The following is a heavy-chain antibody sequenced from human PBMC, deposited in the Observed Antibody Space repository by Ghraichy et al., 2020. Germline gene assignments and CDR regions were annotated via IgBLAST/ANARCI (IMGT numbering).Heavy chain of an antibody. CDR1: GFFFSSYT. Sequence: GESLNISCAASGFFFSSYTMHWVRQAPGKGLEWVSSISSGSSYINYVDSVKGRFTISRDDAKNSLYLQMNSLRAEDTAVYFCAKDDPPYCGGDCQRSLYMDVWGKGTTVTVS. D-gene: IGHD2-21*01. CDR2: ISSGSSYI. CDR3: AKDDPPYCGGDCQRSLYMDV. J-gene: IGHJ6*03. V-gene: IGHV3-21*01.